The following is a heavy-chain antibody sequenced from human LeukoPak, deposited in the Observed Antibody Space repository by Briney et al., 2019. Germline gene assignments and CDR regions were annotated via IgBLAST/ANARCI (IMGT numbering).Heavy chain of an antibody. Sequence: GGSLRLSCAASGFTVSSNYTSWGRQAPGKGLEWDSGIYSGGSPYYPDSVKGRFTISRANSKNTLYLQMSSLRAEDRAVYYCAREGGRPGETYFDYWGQGTLVTVSS. CDR3: AREGGRPGETYFDY. CDR2: IYSGGSP. V-gene: IGHV3-66*01. CDR1: GFTVSSNY. D-gene: IGHD7-27*01. J-gene: IGHJ4*02.